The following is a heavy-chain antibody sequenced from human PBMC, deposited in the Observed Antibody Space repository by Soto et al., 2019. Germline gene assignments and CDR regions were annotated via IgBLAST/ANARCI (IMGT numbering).Heavy chain of an antibody. Sequence: PGGSLRLSCAASGFTFSNYAMTWVRQAPGKGLEWVSTISSRGATTYDADSVKGRFTIARDNSKDTLYLQMNSLRAEDTAVYYCAKDFRTMLVQADSYAFWSRGTLDTVSS. J-gene: IGHJ4*02. CDR1: GFTFSNYA. D-gene: IGHD3-22*01. CDR2: ISSRGATT. V-gene: IGHV3-23*01. CDR3: AKDFRTMLVQADSYAF.